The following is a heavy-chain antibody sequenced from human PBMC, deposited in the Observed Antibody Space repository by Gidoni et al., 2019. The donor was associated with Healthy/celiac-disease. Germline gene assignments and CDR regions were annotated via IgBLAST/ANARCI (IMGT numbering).Heavy chain of an antibody. CDR3: ARTHLRAGKYGALDY. J-gene: IGHJ4*02. CDR1: GGSISSGGYS. V-gene: IGHV4-30-2*01. D-gene: IGHD4-17*01. Sequence: QLQLQESGSGLVKPSQTLSLTCAVSGGSISSGGYSWSWIRQPPGKGLEWIGYIYHSGSTYYNPSLKSRVTISVDRSKNQFSLKLSSVTAADTAVYYCARTHLRAGKYGALDYWGQGTLVTVSS. CDR2: IYHSGST.